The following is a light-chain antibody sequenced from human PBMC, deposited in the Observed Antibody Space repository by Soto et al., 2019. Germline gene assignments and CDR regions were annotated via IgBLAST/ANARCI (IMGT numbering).Light chain of an antibody. CDR1: SSNIGSGYD. CDR2: RNS. Sequence: QSVLAQPPSVSGAPGQRVTIYCTGSSSNIGSGYDVHWYQQLPGTAPKLLIYRNSNGPSGDPDRFPGSKSGTSASQANTGLQAEDEADYYCQSYDSSLSGYVFGTGTKVTVL. J-gene: IGLJ1*01. V-gene: IGLV1-40*01. CDR3: QSYDSSLSGYV.